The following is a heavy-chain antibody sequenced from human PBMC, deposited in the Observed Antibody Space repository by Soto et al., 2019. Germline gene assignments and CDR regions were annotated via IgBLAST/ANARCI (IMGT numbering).Heavy chain of an antibody. CDR3: AKLPPRAQQLHRYYFDS. Sequence: GESLKISCKASGFSFTSFWIGWVRQXXGKGLEWMGIIYPDDSDTRYNPSFQGQVTISADRSITTAYLRMSSLKASDTAIYYFAKLPPRAQQLHRYYFDSWGQGTVVTVSS. V-gene: IGHV5-51*01. CDR1: GFSFTSFW. CDR2: IYPDDSDT. J-gene: IGHJ4*02. D-gene: IGHD6-13*01.